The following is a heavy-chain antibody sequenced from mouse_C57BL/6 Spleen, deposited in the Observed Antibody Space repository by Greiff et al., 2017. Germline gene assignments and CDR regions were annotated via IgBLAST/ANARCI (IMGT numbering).Heavy chain of an antibody. CDR1: GYTFTSYG. J-gene: IGHJ1*03. V-gene: IGHV1-81*01. D-gene: IGHD1-1*01. Sequence: VQLQQSGAELARPGASVKLSCKASGYTFTSYGISWVKQRTGQGLEWIGEIYPRSGNTYYNEKLKGKATLTADKTSSTAYMELRSLTSEDSAVYFCSRSHYYGSSPRYFDVWGTGTTVTVSS. CDR3: SRSHYYGSSPRYFDV. CDR2: IYPRSGNT.